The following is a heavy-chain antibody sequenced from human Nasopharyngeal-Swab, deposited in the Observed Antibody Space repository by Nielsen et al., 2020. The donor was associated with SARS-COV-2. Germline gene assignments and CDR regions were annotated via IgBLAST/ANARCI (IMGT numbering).Heavy chain of an antibody. CDR3: ARENTYFDY. V-gene: IGHV4-31*02. Sequence: WIRQPPGKGLEWIGYIYYSGSTYYNPSLKRRVTISVDTSKNQFSLKLSSVTAADTAVYYCARENTYFDYWGQGTLVTVSS. J-gene: IGHJ4*02. CDR2: IYYSGST.